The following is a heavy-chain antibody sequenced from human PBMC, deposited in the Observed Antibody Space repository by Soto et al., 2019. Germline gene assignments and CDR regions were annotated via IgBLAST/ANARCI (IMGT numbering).Heavy chain of an antibody. CDR3: TGDTHYGGYSVY. CDR1: GFTFSSFSGYW. Sequence: PRGYLRLSCVDSGFTFSSFSGYWMSWVRQAPGKGLEWVANIKQDGSEMYYVDSVKGRFTISRANTRNSLYLQMTTPRAEDTAVYYFTGDTHYGGYSVYWGPGPLVPLSP. CDR2: IKQDGSEM. V-gene: IGHV3-7*03. D-gene: IGHD2-21*01. J-gene: IGHJ1*01.